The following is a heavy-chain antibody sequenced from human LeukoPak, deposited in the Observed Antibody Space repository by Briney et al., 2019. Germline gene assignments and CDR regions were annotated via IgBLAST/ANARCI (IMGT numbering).Heavy chain of an antibody. D-gene: IGHD1-20*01. Sequence: SETLSLTCTVSSGSISRYYWSWIRQPPGKGLDWIGYIYYTGSTYYNPSLKSRVTISVDTSKNQFSLKLNSVTAADTAVYYCARGHLTGRGYFDYWGQGTLVTVSS. CDR2: IYYTGST. V-gene: IGHV4-59*01. CDR3: ARGHLTGRGYFDY. CDR1: SGSISRYY. J-gene: IGHJ4*02.